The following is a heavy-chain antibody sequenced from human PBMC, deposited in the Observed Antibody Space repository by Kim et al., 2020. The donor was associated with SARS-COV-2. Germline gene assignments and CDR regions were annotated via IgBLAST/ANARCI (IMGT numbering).Heavy chain of an antibody. J-gene: IGHJ6*02. V-gene: IGHV4-31*03. D-gene: IGHD3-22*01. CDR3: ARVNSEDYYDSSGYSYYYGMDV. CDR2: IYYSGST. CDR1: GGSISSGGYY. Sequence: SETLSLTCTVSGGSISSGGYYWSWIRQHPGKGLEWIGYIYYSGSTYYNPSLKSRVTISVDTSKNQFSLKLSSVTAADTAVYYCARVNSEDYYDSSGYSYYYGMDVWGQGTTVTVSS.